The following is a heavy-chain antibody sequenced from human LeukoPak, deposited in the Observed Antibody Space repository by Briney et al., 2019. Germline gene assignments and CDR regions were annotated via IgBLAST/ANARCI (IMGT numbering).Heavy chain of an antibody. V-gene: IGHV1-2*02. J-gene: IGHJ4*02. CDR1: GYTFTGYY. CDR3: ASHPSYVTLRSPLRV. D-gene: IGHD5-12*01. CDR2: INPNSGGT. Sequence: ASVKVSCKASGYTFTGYYMHWVRQAPGQGLEWMGWINPNSGGTNYAQKFQGRVTMTRDTSISTAYMELSRLRSDDTAVYYCASHPSYVTLRSPLRVWGQGTLVTVSS.